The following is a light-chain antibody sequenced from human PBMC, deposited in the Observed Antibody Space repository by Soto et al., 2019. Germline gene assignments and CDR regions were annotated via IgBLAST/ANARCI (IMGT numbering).Light chain of an antibody. V-gene: IGKV3-20*01. Sequence: EIVLTQSPGSLSLSPGEGATLSCRASQSVSTNVAWYQQRPGQPPKLLIFGASSRATGIPARFSGSGSGTDFTLIINRLQPEDFALYFCQHYGRGSPIAFGLGTKVEIK. CDR1: QSVSTN. CDR3: QHYGRGSPIA. CDR2: GAS. J-gene: IGKJ1*01.